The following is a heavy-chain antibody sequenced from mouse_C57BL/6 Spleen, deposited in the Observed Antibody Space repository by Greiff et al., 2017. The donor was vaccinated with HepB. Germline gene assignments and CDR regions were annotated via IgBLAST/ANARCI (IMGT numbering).Heavy chain of an antibody. CDR2: IYPGDGDT. CDR1: GYAFSSSW. V-gene: IGHV1-82*01. CDR3: ASIYYDYPYAMDY. D-gene: IGHD2-4*01. J-gene: IGHJ4*01. Sequence: LVESGPELVKPGASVKISCKASGYAFSSSWMNWVKQRPGKGLEWIGRIYPGDGDTNYNGKFKGKATLTADKSSSTAYMQLSSLTSEDSAVYFCASIYYDYPYAMDYWGQGTSVTVSS.